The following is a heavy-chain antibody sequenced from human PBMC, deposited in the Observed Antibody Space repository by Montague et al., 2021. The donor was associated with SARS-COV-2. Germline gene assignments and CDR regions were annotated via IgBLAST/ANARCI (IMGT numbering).Heavy chain of an antibody. J-gene: IGHJ4*02. CDR1: GGSIGSSTYY. Sequence: SETLSLTCIVSGGSIGSSTYYWGWIRQPPGKGLEWIGSVYYTGSTYYAPSPKSRATMSMDTSKNQFSLILTSVTAADTAVYYCVRLPRHSGSFSVDYWGQGNLVAVSS. CDR3: VRLPRHSGSFSVDY. V-gene: IGHV4-39*01. D-gene: IGHD1-26*01. CDR2: VYYTGST.